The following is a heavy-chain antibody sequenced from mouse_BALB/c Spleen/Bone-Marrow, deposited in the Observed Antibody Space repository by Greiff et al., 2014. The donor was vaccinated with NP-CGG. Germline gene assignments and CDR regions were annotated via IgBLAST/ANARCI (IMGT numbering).Heavy chain of an antibody. Sequence: EVKLMESGGDLVKPGGSLKLSCAASGFTFSSYGFFLVRQTPDKRLEWVATISNGGTFTYYPDSVKGRFTISRDNAKNTLYLQMSSLKSEDTAMYYCSRRQSGNYAMDYWGQGTSVTVSS. CDR2: ISNGGTFT. CDR3: SRRQSGNYAMDY. V-gene: IGHV5-6*02. CDR1: GFTFSSYG. J-gene: IGHJ4*01.